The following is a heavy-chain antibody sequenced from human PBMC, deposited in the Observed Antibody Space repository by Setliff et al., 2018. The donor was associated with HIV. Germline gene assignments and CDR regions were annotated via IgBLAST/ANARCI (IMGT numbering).Heavy chain of an antibody. CDR1: GYSFTNYW. Sequence: GESLKISCKGSGYSFTNYWIGWARQMPGKGLEWMGIIYPADSDTRYSPSFQGQVTISADKSISTAYLQWSSLKASDTAMYYCARHSSSGWYSDHDAFDIWGQGAMVTVSS. CDR2: IYPADSDT. V-gene: IGHV5-51*01. J-gene: IGHJ3*02. CDR3: ARHSSSGWYSDHDAFDI. D-gene: IGHD6-19*01.